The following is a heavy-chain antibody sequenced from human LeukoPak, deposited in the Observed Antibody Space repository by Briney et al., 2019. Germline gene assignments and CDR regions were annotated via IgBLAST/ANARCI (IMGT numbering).Heavy chain of an antibody. CDR2: IYHSGST. CDR3: ASGPHYCSGGSCYLTL. J-gene: IGHJ4*02. Sequence: SGTLSLTCAVSGGSISSSNWWSWVRQPPGKGLEWIGEIYHSGSTNYNPSLKSRVTISVDKSKNQFSLKLSSVTAADTAVYYCASGPHYCSGGSCYLTLWGQGTLVTVSS. D-gene: IGHD2-15*01. V-gene: IGHV4-4*02. CDR1: GGSISSSNW.